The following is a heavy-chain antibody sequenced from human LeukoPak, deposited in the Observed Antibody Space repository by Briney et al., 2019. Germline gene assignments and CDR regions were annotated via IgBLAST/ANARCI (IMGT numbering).Heavy chain of an antibody. D-gene: IGHD3-10*01. CDR2: INPKSGDT. V-gene: IGHV1-2*02. CDR3: ARDLRNYYGSGSSRFDP. Sequence: ASVKVSCKASGGTFSSYAFSWVRQAPGQGLELVGWINPKSGDTYYAQKFQDRVTMTRDTSISTAYMELSRLRSDDTAVFYCARDLRNYYGSGSSRFDPWGQGTLVTVSS. J-gene: IGHJ5*02. CDR1: GGTFSSYA.